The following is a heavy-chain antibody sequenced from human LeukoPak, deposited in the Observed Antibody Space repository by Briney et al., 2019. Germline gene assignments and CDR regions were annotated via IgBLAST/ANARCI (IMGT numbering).Heavy chain of an antibody. Sequence: GGSLRLSCAASGFTLSSYWMSWVRQAPGKGLEWVANIKQDGSEKYYVDSVKGRFTISRDNAKNSLYLQMNSLRAEDTAVYYCASDSTVTTLDYWGQGTLVTVSS. J-gene: IGHJ4*02. CDR1: GFTLSSYW. CDR2: IKQDGSEK. V-gene: IGHV3-7*01. D-gene: IGHD4-17*01. CDR3: ASDSTVTTLDY.